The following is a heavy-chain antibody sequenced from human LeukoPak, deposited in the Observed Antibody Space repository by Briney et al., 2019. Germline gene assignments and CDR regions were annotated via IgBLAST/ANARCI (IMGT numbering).Heavy chain of an antibody. CDR1: GFTLGSYW. CDR3: VRECSDSACYETFDI. Sequence: GGSLRLSCIASGFTLGSYWMSWVRQAPGKGPEWVANIKQDSSERYYVDSVKGRFTISRDNADNSLYLQMIGLRVEDTAMYYCVRECSDSACYETFDIWGQGTLVTVSS. D-gene: IGHD2-15*01. CDR2: IKQDSSER. V-gene: IGHV3-7*01. J-gene: IGHJ4*02.